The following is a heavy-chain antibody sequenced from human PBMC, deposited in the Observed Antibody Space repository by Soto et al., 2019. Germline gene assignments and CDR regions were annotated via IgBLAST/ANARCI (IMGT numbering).Heavy chain of an antibody. CDR2: ISSNGGSI. Sequence: GVSLRLSCSASGFAFYGFAMHWVRQAPGKGLEYVAAISSNGGSIYYVDSVKGRFTISRDNSKSTLYLQMSSLRPEDTAVYYCVKGYGSGTYYVEYFDYWGQGTLVTVSS. V-gene: IGHV3-64D*06. CDR1: GFAFYGFA. J-gene: IGHJ4*02. CDR3: VKGYGSGTYYVEYFDY. D-gene: IGHD3-10*01.